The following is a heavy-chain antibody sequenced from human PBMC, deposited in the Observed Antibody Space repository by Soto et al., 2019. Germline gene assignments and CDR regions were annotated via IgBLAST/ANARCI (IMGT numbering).Heavy chain of an antibody. CDR3: ARRTWNGYYRSGWFDP. D-gene: IGHD3-3*01. CDR1: GGSFSGYY. Sequence: SETLSLTCGVYGGSFSGYYWSWIRQPPGEGLECIGEINHSETTNYTPSLKSRVTISIDTSKNQFSLTLTSVTAADTAVYYCARRTWNGYYRSGWFDPWGQGIQVTVSS. V-gene: IGHV4-34*01. J-gene: IGHJ5*02. CDR2: INHSETT.